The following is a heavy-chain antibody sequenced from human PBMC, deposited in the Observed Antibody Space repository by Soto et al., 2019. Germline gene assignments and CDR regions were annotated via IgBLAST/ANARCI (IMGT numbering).Heavy chain of an antibody. V-gene: IGHV4-4*02. CDR1: GGSISSSNW. Sequence: QVQLQESGPGLVKPSGTLSLTCAVSGGSISSSNWWSWVRQPPGKGLEWIGEIYHSGSTNYNPSLKSRXTXXXXXXXXXXXXXXXXXXXXXXXXYXCARIRITIFGVPTAPFDYWGQGTLVTVSS. D-gene: IGHD3-3*01. CDR2: IYHSGST. J-gene: IGHJ4*02. CDR3: ARIRITIFGVPTAPFDY.